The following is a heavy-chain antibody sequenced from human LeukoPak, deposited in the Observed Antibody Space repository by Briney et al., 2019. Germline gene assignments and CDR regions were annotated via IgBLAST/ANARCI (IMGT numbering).Heavy chain of an antibody. CDR3: ARGRVGIAVAQAHFYYYYYGMDV. V-gene: IGHV4-59*12. J-gene: IGHJ6*02. Sequence: PSETLSLTCTVSGGTISSYYWNWIRQPPGKGLEWIGEVHLDGRTNYNPSLKSRLIMSVDLPENHISLKLTSVTAADTAVYYCARGRVGIAVAQAHFYYYYYGMDVWGQGTTVTVSS. CDR1: GGTISSYY. D-gene: IGHD6-19*01. CDR2: VHLDGRT.